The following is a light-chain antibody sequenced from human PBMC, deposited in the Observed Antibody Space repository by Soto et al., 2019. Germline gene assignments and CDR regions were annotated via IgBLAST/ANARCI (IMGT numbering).Light chain of an antibody. V-gene: IGLV2-23*01. CDR3: CSYVYSNSWV. CDR1: SSDVLSYDA. J-gene: IGLJ3*02. Sequence: QSALTQPASVSGSPGQSITISCTGASSDVLSYDAVSWYHHQPGKAPKLIIYEGNKRPSGVSNRFSGPRSGNMASLTISGLQAEDEADYYCCSYVYSNSWVFGGGTKLTVL. CDR2: EGN.